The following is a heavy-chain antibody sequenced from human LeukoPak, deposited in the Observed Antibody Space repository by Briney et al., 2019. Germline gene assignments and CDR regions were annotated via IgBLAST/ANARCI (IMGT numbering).Heavy chain of an antibody. J-gene: IGHJ5*02. CDR1: GDSVSSNSAA. CDR2: TYYRSKWYN. D-gene: IGHD1-7*01. V-gene: IGHV6-1*01. Sequence: SQTLSLTCAISGDSVSSNSAAWNWIRQSPSRGLEWLGRTYYRSKWYNDYAVSVKSRITINPDTSKNQFSLQLNSVTPEDTAVYDCARDTRITGTRSNWFDPWGQGTLVTVSS. CDR3: ARDTRITGTRSNWFDP.